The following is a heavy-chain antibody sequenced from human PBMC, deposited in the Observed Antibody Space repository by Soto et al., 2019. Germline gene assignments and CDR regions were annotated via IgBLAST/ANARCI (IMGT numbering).Heavy chain of an antibody. CDR3: ASSGYDFLTAAFDY. V-gene: IGHV3-66*01. J-gene: IGHJ4*02. Sequence: EVQLVESGGGLVQPGGSLRLSCAASGFTVSSNYMSWVRQAPGKGLEWVSVIYSGGSTYYADSVKGRFTISRDNSKNTLYLQMNNLRAEDTAVYYCASSGYDFLTAAFDYWGQGTLVTVSS. D-gene: IGHD5-12*01. CDR1: GFTVSSNY. CDR2: IYSGGST.